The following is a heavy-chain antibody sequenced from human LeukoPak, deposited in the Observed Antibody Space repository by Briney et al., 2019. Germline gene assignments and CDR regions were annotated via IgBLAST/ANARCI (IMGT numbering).Heavy chain of an antibody. Sequence: GGSLRLSCAASGFTFSSYEMNWVRQAPGKGLEWVSYISSSGSTIYYADSVKGRFTISRDNAKNSLYLQMNSLRAEDTAVYYCARDHVDIVATIAFDIWGQGTMVTVSS. CDR2: ISSSGSTI. CDR1: GFTFSSYE. D-gene: IGHD5-12*01. V-gene: IGHV3-48*03. CDR3: ARDHVDIVATIAFDI. J-gene: IGHJ3*02.